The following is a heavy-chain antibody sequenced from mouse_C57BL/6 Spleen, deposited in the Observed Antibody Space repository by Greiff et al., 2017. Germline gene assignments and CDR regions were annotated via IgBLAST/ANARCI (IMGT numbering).Heavy chain of an antibody. D-gene: IGHD1-1*01. CDR2: INPNNGGT. V-gene: IGHV1-22*01. Sequence: VQLKQSGPELVKPGASVKMSCKASGYTFTDYNMHWVKQSHGKSLEWIGYINPNNGGTSYNQKFKGKATLTVNKSSSTAYMELRSLTSEDSAVYYCARGTTVVAPFDYWGQGTLVTVSA. J-gene: IGHJ3*01. CDR3: ARGTTVVAPFDY. CDR1: GYTFTDYN.